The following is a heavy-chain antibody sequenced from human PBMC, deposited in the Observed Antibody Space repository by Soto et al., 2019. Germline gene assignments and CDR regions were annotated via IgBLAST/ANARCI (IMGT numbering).Heavy chain of an antibody. CDR3: ARKRGITMVRGVINVHDY. CDR1: GGTFSSYT. Sequence: QVQLVQSGAEVKKPGSSVKVSCKASGGTFSSYTISWVRQAPGQGLEWMGRIIPILGIANYAQKFQGRVTITADKSTSTAYMELSSLRSEDTAVYYCARKRGITMVRGVINVHDYWGQGTLVTVSS. CDR2: IIPILGIA. D-gene: IGHD3-10*01. J-gene: IGHJ4*02. V-gene: IGHV1-69*02.